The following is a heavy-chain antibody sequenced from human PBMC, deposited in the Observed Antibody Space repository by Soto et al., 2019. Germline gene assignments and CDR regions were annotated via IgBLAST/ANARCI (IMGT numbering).Heavy chain of an antibody. J-gene: IGHJ4*02. CDR1: GYTFTSYA. CDR3: ARDSPEYYDFWSGYAPHFDY. Sequence: EASVKVSCKASGYTFTSYAMHWVRQAPGQRLEWMGWINAGNGNTKYSQKFQGRVTITRDTSASTAYMELSSLRSEDTAVYYCARDSPEYYDFWSGYAPHFDYWGQGTLVTVSS. V-gene: IGHV1-3*01. D-gene: IGHD3-3*01. CDR2: INAGNGNT.